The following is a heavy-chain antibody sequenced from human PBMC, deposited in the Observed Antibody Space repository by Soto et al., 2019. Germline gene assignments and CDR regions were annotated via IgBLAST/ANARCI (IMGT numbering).Heavy chain of an antibody. CDR1: GFTFSSYG. J-gene: IGHJ4*02. V-gene: IGHV3-33*01. Sequence: QVQLVESGGGVVQPGRSLRLSCAASGFTFSSYGMHWVRQAPGKGLEWVAVIWYDGSNKYSADSVKGRFTISRDNSKNTLYLQMNSLRAEDTAVYYCARDSGLALDYWGQGTLVTVSS. D-gene: IGHD6-19*01. CDR2: IWYDGSNK. CDR3: ARDSGLALDY.